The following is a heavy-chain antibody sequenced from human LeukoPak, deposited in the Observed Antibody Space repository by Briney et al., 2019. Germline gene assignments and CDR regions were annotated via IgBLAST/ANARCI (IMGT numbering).Heavy chain of an antibody. V-gene: IGHV3-33*01. CDR3: ARDDEGSFDY. Sequence: GRSLRLSCAASGFTFSSYGMHWVRQAPGKGLEWVAVIWYDGSNKYYADSVKGRFTNSRDSSKNTLYLQMNSLRAEDTAVYYCARDDEGSFDYWGQGTLVTVSS. CDR1: GFTFSSYG. J-gene: IGHJ4*02. CDR2: IWYDGSNK.